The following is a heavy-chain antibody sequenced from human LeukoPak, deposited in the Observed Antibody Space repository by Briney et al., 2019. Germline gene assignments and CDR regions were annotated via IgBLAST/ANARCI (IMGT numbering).Heavy chain of an antibody. D-gene: IGHD2-2*02. CDR2: IRSKANSYAT. CDR3: TRLGAGVPAAIDNYYYYYMDV. J-gene: IGHJ6*03. CDR1: GFTFSNAY. Sequence: PGGSLRLSCAASGFTFSNAYMSWVRQAPGKGLEWVGRIRSKANSYATAYAASVKGRFTISRDDSKNTAYLQMNSLKTEDTAVYYCTRLGAGVPAAIDNYYYYYMDVWGKGTTVTVSS. V-gene: IGHV3-73*01.